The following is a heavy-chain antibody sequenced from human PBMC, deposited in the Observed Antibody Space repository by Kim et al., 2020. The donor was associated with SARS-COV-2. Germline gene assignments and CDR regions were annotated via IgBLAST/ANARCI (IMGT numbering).Heavy chain of an antibody. CDR1: GYTFTGYY. D-gene: IGHD5-12*01. CDR2: INPNSGGT. CDR3: ARGFSGYDSDFDY. J-gene: IGHJ4*02. V-gene: IGHV1-2*02. Sequence: ASVKVSCKASGYTFTGYYMHWVRQAPGQGLESMGWINPNSGGTNYAQKFQGRVTMTRDTSISTAYMELSRLRSDDTAVYYCARGFSGYDSDFDYWGQGTLVTVSS.